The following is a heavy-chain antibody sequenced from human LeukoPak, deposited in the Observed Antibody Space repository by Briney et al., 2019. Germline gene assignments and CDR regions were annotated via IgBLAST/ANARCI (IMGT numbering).Heavy chain of an antibody. J-gene: IGHJ4*02. CDR1: GGSISSYY. D-gene: IGHD2-2*01. CDR3: ARHGGPAREFDY. CDR2: IYYSGST. Sequence: SETLSLTCTVSGGSISSYYWSWIRQPPGKGLEWIGYIYYSGSTNYNPSLKIRVTISAYTSKNQFSLKLSSVTAADTAVYYCARHGGPAREFDYWGQGTLVTVSS. V-gene: IGHV4-59*08.